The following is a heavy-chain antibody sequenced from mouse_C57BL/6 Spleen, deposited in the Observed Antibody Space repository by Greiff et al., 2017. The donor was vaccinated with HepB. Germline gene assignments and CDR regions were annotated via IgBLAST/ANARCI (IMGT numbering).Heavy chain of an antibody. V-gene: IGHV1-80*01. CDR2: IYPGDGDT. Sequence: VQLKESGAELVKPGASVKIPCKASGYAFSSYWMNWVKQRPGKGLEWIGQIYPGDGDTNYNGKFKGKATLTADKSSSTAYMQLSSLTSEDSAVYFCARPHYYGSSPYWYFDVWGTGTTVTVSS. J-gene: IGHJ1*03. CDR3: ARPHYYGSSPYWYFDV. CDR1: GYAFSSYW. D-gene: IGHD1-1*01.